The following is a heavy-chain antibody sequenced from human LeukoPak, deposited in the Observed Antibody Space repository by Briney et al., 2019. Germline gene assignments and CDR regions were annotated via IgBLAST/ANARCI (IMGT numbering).Heavy chain of an antibody. CDR3: ARDGFSSWYEYHYYYYMDV. Sequence: PGGSLRLSCAASGFTFSDYYMSWIRQAPGKGLEWVSYISSSGSTIYYADSVKGRFTISRDNAKNSLYLQMNSLRAEDTAVYYCARDGFSSWYEYHYYYYMDVWGKGTTVTVSS. D-gene: IGHD6-13*01. J-gene: IGHJ6*03. CDR1: GFTFSDYY. CDR2: ISSSGSTI. V-gene: IGHV3-11*04.